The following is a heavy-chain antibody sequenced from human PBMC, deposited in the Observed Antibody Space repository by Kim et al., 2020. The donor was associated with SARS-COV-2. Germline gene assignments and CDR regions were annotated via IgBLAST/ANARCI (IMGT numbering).Heavy chain of an antibody. Sequence: SETLSLTCTVSGGSISSSSYCWGWIRQPPGKGLEWIGSIYYSGSTYYNPSLKSRVTISVDTSKIQFSLRLSSVTAADTAGYHCAIGVRGLIDPFEYWGQGTLVTVSS. CDR3: AIGVRGLIDPFEY. CDR1: GGSISSSSYC. V-gene: IGHV4-39*07. CDR2: IYYSGST. J-gene: IGHJ4*02. D-gene: IGHD3-10*01.